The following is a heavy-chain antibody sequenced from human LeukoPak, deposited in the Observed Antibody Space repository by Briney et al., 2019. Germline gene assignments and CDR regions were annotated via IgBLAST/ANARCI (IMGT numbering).Heavy chain of an antibody. J-gene: IGHJ6*03. CDR1: GYTFTSYA. CDR3: AIHPPYCSGGSCYDYYYYMDV. CDR2: INAGNGNT. V-gene: IGHV1-3*01. D-gene: IGHD2-15*01. Sequence: ASVKVSCKASGYTFTSYAMHWVRQAPGQRLEWMGWINAGNGNTKYSQEFQGRVTITRDTSASTAYMELSSLRSDDTAVYYCAIHPPYCSGGSCYDYYYYMDVWGKGTTVTVSS.